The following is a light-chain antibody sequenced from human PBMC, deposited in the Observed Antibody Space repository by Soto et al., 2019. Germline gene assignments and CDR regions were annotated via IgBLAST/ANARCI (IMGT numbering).Light chain of an antibody. CDR1: QSVSSSY. V-gene: IGKV3-20*01. CDR2: GAS. J-gene: IGKJ1*01. CDR3: QQYSSHST. Sequence: EIVLTQSPGTLSLSPGERATLSCRASQSVSSSYLAWYQQKPGQAPRLLIYGASSRATGIPDRFSGSGSGTEFTLTISSLQSEDFAVYYCQQYSSHSTFGQGTKVDI.